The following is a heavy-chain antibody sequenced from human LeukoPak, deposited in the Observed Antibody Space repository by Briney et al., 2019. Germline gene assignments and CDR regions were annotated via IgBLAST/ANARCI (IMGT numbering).Heavy chain of an antibody. CDR3: AKDQGSGSENYSWGYFDY. D-gene: IGHD3-10*01. CDR1: GFTFSITY. V-gene: IGHV3-53*01. Sequence: GGSLRLSCAASGFTFSITYMAWVRQAPGKGLEWVSVIYGGGDAYYADSVRGRFTISRDNSKNTLYLQMTSLRAKDTAVYYCAKDQGSGSENYSWGYFDYWGQGTPVTVSS. CDR2: IYGGGDA. J-gene: IGHJ4*02.